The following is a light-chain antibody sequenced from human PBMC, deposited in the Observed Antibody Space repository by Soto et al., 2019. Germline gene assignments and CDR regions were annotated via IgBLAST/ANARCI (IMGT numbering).Light chain of an antibody. Sequence: QSALTQPASVSGSPGQSITISCTGTSSDVGDYDYVSWYQHHPGKAPKLMIYEVSNRPSGVSNRFSGSKSGNTASLTISGLQAEDEADYYCSSYTSSTTSHVLFGGGTKLTV. CDR3: SSYTSSTTSHVL. V-gene: IGLV2-14*01. CDR2: EVS. J-gene: IGLJ2*01. CDR1: SSDVGDYDY.